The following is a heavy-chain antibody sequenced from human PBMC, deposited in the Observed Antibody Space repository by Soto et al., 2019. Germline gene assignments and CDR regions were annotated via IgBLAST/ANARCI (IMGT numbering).Heavy chain of an antibody. Sequence: PSETLSLTCTVSGGTISSWYWSWIRQPPGKGLEWIGYIYYSGSTNCNPSLKSRVTISVDTSKNQFSLKLSSVTAADTAVYYCARVTERGQIYPKNYGMDVWGQGTTVTVSS. V-gene: IGHV4-59*01. J-gene: IGHJ6*02. CDR2: IYYSGST. CDR3: ARVTERGQIYPKNYGMDV. CDR1: GGTISSWY.